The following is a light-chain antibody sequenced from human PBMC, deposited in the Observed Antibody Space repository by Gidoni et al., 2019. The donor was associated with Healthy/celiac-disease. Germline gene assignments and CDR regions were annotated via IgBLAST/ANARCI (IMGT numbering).Light chain of an antibody. CDR2: LGS. J-gene: IGKJ2*01. CDR1: QSLLHSNGYNY. CDR3: MQALQTPPAYT. Sequence: DIVMTQSPLYLPVTPGEPASISCRSSQSLLHSNGYNYLDWYLQKPGQSPQLLIYLGSNRASGVPDRFSGSGSGTDFTLKISRVEAEDVGVYYCMQALQTPPAYTFGQGTKLEIK. V-gene: IGKV2-28*01.